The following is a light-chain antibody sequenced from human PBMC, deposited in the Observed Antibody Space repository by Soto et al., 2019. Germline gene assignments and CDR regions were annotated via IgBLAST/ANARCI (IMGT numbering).Light chain of an antibody. Sequence: QSALTQPATVSGSPGQSITISCTGTSGDIGSYNRVSWYQQHPGKAPKLIIYEVTDRPSGVSNRFSGSKSGNTASLTISWLQAEDEAAYYCSSYTNINTRSCVFGTGTKLTVL. V-gene: IGLV2-14*01. CDR3: SSYTNINTRSCV. J-gene: IGLJ1*01. CDR2: EVT. CDR1: SGDIGSYNR.